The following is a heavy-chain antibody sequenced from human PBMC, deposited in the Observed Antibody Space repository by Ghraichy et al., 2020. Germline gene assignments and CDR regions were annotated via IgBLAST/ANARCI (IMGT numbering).Heavy chain of an antibody. V-gene: IGHV4-59*01. J-gene: IGHJ5*02. CDR1: GGSISSFY. CDR3: ARGQYSSGWYGWFDL. D-gene: IGHD6-19*01. CDR2: IYYSGST. Sequence: SETLSLTCTVSGGSISSFYWSWIRQPPGKGLEWIGCIYYSGSTNYNPSLKTRVTISVDTSKNHFSLKLSSVTAADTAVYYCARGQYSSGWYGWFDLWGQGTLVTVSS.